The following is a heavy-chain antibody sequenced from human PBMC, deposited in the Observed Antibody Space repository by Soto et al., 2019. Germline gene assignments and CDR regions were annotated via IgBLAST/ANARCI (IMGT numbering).Heavy chain of an antibody. Sequence: SETLSLTCTVSGGSISRGGYYWSLIRQPPGQLLEWIAYIYYTGSTTHTPSLQTRVTISVDTSKTQFSLKLTSVTAADTAVYFFARRGSRWFYLDVWGQRTTVTVSS. J-gene: IGHJ6*02. D-gene: IGHD6-13*01. CDR3: ARRGSRWFYLDV. CDR2: IYYTGST. CDR1: GGSISRGGYY. V-gene: IGHV4-61*08.